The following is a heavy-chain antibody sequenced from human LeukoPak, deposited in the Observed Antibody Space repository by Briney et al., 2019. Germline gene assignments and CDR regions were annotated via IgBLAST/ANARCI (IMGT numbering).Heavy chain of an antibody. CDR2: IYSGGST. CDR3: AKDYGDARRGSAFDI. Sequence: HTGGSLRLSCAASGFTVSSNYMSWVRQAPGKGLEWVSVIYSGGSTYYADSVKGRFTISRDNSKNTLYLQMNSLRAEDTAVYYCAKDYGDARRGSAFDIWGQGTMVTVSS. CDR1: GFTVSSNY. V-gene: IGHV3-66*01. D-gene: IGHD4-17*01. J-gene: IGHJ3*02.